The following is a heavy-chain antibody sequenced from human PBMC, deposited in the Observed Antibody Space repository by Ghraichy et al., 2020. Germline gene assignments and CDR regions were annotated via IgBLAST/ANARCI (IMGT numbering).Heavy chain of an antibody. CDR1: GFPFSYYW. D-gene: IGHD4-23*01. CDR3: AKLQRDGVTSEN. V-gene: IGHV3-74*01. J-gene: IGHJ4*02. Sequence: GGSLRLSCAASGFPFSYYWMYWVRQAPGKGLVWVSHISRDGSIINYADSVRGRFTISRDNTKNTVYLQMNSLRAEDTAVYYCAKLQRDGVTSENWGQGTLVTVSS. CDR2: ISRDGSII.